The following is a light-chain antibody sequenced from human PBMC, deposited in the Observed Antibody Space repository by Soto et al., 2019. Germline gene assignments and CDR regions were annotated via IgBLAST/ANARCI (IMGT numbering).Light chain of an antibody. CDR3: LSYTGSSNSFV. J-gene: IGLJ1*01. CDR1: SSDVGGYDY. Sequence: QSALTQPASVSGSPGQSISISCTGTSSDVGGYDYVSWYQQHPDKAPKLMIYDVSHRPSGVSTRFSGSKSGNTASLTISGLQAEDEADYYCLSYTGSSNSFVFGTGTKLTVL. V-gene: IGLV2-14*03. CDR2: DVS.